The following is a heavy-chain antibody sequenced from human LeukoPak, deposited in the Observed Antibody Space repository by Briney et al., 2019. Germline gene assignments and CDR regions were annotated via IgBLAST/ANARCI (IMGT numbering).Heavy chain of an antibody. CDR3: ARAPGLRYFDWLPDYFDY. J-gene: IGHJ4*02. CDR1: GYTFTSYA. D-gene: IGHD3-9*01. Sequence: ASVKVSCKASGYTFTSYAMHWVRQAPGQRLEWMVWINAGNGNTKYSQKFQGRVTITRDTSASTAYMELSSLRSEDTAVYYCARAPGLRYFDWLPDYFDYWGQGTLVTVSS. CDR2: INAGNGNT. V-gene: IGHV1-3*01.